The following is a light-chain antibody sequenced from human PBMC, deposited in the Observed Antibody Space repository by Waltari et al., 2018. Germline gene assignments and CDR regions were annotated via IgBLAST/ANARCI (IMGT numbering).Light chain of an antibody. CDR2: DST. Sequence: QSALTPPASLSGSPGHSITISCTGTISDVGGYDYVSWYHQPPDKAPKLMIYDSTNRPAGVATCFSCSKSGNTASMTISGLQAEDEADYYSSAYASSSTLVVFGGGTKLTVL. V-gene: IGLV2-14*03. CDR3: SAYASSSTLVV. J-gene: IGLJ2*01. CDR1: ISDVGGYDY.